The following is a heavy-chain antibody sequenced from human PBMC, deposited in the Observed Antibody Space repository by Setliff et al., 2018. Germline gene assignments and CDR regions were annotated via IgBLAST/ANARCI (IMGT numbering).Heavy chain of an antibody. V-gene: IGHV4-59*01. CDR1: GVSISNYY. CDR3: ARLSWDGLRYHGLDV. Sequence: PSETLSLTCNVSGVSISNYYWSWIRQPPGKGLECIGYIQKSGGTNYNPSLKSRVTTSVDTSTNQFSLKLRSVTAADTAVYYCARLSWDGLRYHGLDVWGQGTTVTVSS. CDR2: IQKSGGT. D-gene: IGHD3-10*01. J-gene: IGHJ6*02.